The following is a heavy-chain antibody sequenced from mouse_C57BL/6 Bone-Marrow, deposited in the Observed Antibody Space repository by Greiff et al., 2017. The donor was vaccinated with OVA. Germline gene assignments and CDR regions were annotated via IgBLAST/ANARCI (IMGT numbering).Heavy chain of an antibody. D-gene: IGHD1-1*01. CDR1: GFNIKDYY. Sequence: VQLQQSGAELVKPGASVKLSCTASGFNIKDYYMHWVKQRTEQGLEWIGRIDPEDGETKCAPKFQGKATITADTSSNTAYLQLSSLTSEDTAVYYCARDYYGSSHFDYWGHGTTLSVSS. CDR2: IDPEDGET. CDR3: ARDYYGSSHFDY. J-gene: IGHJ2*01. V-gene: IGHV14-2*01.